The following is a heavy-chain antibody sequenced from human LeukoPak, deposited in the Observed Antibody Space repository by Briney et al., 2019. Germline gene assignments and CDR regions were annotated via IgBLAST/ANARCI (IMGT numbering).Heavy chain of an antibody. CDR2: IYYNGIS. Sequence: PSETLSLTCTVSGGSISGYYWSWIRQPPGKGLEWIAYIYYNGISNYNPSLKSRVIISVDSSKNQFSLKLTSVTAADTAVYYCARDLYGDHFDYWGQGTLVTVSS. D-gene: IGHD4-17*01. CDR3: ARDLYGDHFDY. CDR1: GGSISGYY. V-gene: IGHV4-59*01. J-gene: IGHJ4*02.